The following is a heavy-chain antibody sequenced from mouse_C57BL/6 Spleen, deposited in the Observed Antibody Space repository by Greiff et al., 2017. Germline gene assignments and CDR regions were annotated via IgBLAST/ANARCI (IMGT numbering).Heavy chain of an antibody. D-gene: IGHD2-1*01. J-gene: IGHJ2*01. Sequence: QVQLKESGPELVKPGASVKISCKASGYAFSSSWMNWVKQRPGKGLEWIGRFYPGDGDTNYNGKFKGKATLTADKSSSTAYMQLSSLTSEDSAVXFFAHLLDYWGQGTTLTVSS. CDR1: GYAFSSSW. CDR3: AHLLDY. V-gene: IGHV1-82*01. CDR2: FYPGDGDT.